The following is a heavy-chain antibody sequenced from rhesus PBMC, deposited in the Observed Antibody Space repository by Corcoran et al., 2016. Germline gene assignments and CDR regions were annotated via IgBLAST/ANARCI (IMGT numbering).Heavy chain of an antibody. CDR2: IKPKSGGT. CDR3: TTGSYGST. V-gene: IGHV1-138*01. CDR1: GYPFTDHF. J-gene: IGHJ4*01. D-gene: IGHD4-29*01. Sequence: VQLVQSGADLKKPGSSVTVSCKASGYPFTDHFIQWVRQAPGQGLKWMGRIKPKSGGTDYAKKFQGRVTMTRDTSTSTAYMELSSLRSEDTAVYYCTTGSYGSTWGQGVLVTVSS.